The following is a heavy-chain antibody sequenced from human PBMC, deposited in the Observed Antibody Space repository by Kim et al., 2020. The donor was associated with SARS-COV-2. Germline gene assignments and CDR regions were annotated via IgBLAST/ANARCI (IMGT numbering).Heavy chain of an antibody. V-gene: IGHV3-9*01. D-gene: IGHD3-3*01. J-gene: IGHJ4*02. CDR3: AKVGGVGAAHFDY. Sequence: YADSVKGRFTISRDNAKNSLYLQMNSLRAEDTALYYCAKVGGVGAAHFDYWGQGTLVTVSS.